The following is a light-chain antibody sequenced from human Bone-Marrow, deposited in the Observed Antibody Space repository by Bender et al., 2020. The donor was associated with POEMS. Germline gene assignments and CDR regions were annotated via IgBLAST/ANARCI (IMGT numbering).Light chain of an antibody. J-gene: IGLJ3*02. CDR2: GPN. V-gene: IGLV3-19*01. CDR1: CLRKYY. Sequence: SSELTQDPAVSVALGQTVRITCQGECLRKYYTIWHQQKPGQAPIVVIYGPNNRTSGIPDRFSGSRSGDTASLTITGTQAEDEADYYWQCRDNDSQHLSWVFGGGTKLTVV. CDR3: QCRDNDSQHLSWV.